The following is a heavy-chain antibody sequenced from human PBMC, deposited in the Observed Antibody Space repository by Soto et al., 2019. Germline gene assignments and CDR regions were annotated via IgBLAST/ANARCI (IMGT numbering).Heavy chain of an antibody. CDR3: VTDGSTGWHFDS. J-gene: IGHJ4*02. D-gene: IGHD6-19*01. V-gene: IGHV3-7*01. Sequence: EVQLVESGGGLVQPGGSLRLSCEASGFTLSSYWMSWIRQAPGKGLEWVANTRQDGGQSYLVDSVQGRFTISRDNAKNSVYLQMNSLRAEDTAGYYCVTDGSTGWHFDSWGQGTLVTVSS. CDR1: GFTLSSYW. CDR2: TRQDGGQS.